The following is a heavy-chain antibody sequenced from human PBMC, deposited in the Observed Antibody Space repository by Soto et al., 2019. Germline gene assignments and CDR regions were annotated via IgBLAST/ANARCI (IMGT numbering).Heavy chain of an antibody. CDR3: AVSRDGYSMDV. Sequence: QVQLQESGPGLVKPSQTLSLTCTVSGGSISSGGYYWSWIRQHPGKGLERIGYIYYSGSTYYNPSLKSRVTISVDTSKDQFSLKLSSVTAADTAVYYCAVSRDGYSMDVWGQGTTVTVSS. CDR1: GGSISSGGYY. V-gene: IGHV4-31*03. CDR2: IYYSGST. J-gene: IGHJ6*02. D-gene: IGHD2-2*01.